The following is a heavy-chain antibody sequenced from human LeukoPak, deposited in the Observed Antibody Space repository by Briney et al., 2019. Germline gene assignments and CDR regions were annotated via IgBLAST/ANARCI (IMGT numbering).Heavy chain of an antibody. J-gene: IGHJ5*02. Sequence: GGSLRLSCAASGFTFSDYYMSWIRQAPGKGLEWVSYISSSGSTIYYADAVKGRFTISRDNDKNSLYLQMNSLRAEDTAVYYCAREMTTHNWFDPWGQGTLVTVSS. V-gene: IGHV3-11*01. CDR2: ISSSGSTI. D-gene: IGHD4-17*01. CDR3: AREMTTHNWFDP. CDR1: GFTFSDYY.